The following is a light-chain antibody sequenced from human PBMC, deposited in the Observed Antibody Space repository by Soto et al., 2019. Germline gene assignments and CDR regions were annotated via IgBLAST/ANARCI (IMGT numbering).Light chain of an antibody. CDR1: QRVSSSY. J-gene: IGKJ4*01. Sequence: EILLTQSPGTLSLSPGERATLSCMSSQRVSSSYLAWYKQNPGQAPRLLIYGESSRATGIPDRYSGSGTGTALTLTISRLEPEDFAVYYCQQDGSSPLTFGGGPKVDIK. CDR2: GES. CDR3: QQDGSSPLT. V-gene: IGKV3-20*01.